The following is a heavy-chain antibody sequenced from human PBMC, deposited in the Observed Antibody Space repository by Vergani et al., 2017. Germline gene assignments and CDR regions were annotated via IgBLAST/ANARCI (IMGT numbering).Heavy chain of an antibody. CDR3: ARDPDGDSYWYFDL. CDR2: IYYSGST. V-gene: IGHV4-30-2*03. Sequence: QVQLQESGPGLVKPSQTLSLTCAVSGGSISSGGYYWSWIRQHPGKGLEWIGSIYYSGSTYYNPSLKSRVTISVDTSKNQFSLKLSSVTAADTAVYYCARDPDGDSYWYFDLWGRGTLVTVSS. CDR1: GGSISSGGYY. D-gene: IGHD4-17*01. J-gene: IGHJ2*01.